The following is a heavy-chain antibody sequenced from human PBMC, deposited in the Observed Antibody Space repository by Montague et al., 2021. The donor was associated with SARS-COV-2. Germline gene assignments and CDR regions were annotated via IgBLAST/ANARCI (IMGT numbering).Heavy chain of an antibody. Sequence: SLRLSCAASGFSFIGYSMSWVRQTPGKGLELVSALRGSDGATFYADSVNGRFTISRDTSKNTLFLQMISLRADDSALYYCAKGAFSYGINNMDHWGQGTLVTVSS. D-gene: IGHD1/OR15-1a*01. J-gene: IGHJ4*02. CDR2: LRGSDGAT. CDR3: AKGAFSYGINNMDH. V-gene: IGHV3-23*01. CDR1: GFSFIGYS.